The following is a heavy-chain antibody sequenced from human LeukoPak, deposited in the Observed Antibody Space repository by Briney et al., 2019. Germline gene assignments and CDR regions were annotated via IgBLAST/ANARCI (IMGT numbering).Heavy chain of an antibody. Sequence: GESLKISCKGSGYIFTSYWIGWVRQMPGKGLEWMGIIYPADSDTRYSPSFQGQVTISADKSISTAYLQWSSLKASDSTMYYCARQGHLGYFDYWGQGTLVTVSS. V-gene: IGHV5-51*01. CDR2: IYPADSDT. D-gene: IGHD7-27*01. CDR1: GYIFTSYW. J-gene: IGHJ4*02. CDR3: ARQGHLGYFDY.